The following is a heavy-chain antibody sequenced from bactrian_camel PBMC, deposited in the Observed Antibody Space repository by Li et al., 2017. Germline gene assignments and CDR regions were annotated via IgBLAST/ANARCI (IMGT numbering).Heavy chain of an antibody. CDR3: AADKTWYTNSLIGTAYNY. CDR2: ITSLPSLFRAA. CDR1: GITFSRHD. V-gene: IGHV3S6*01. D-gene: IGHD1*01. Sequence: HVQLAESGGGLVQPGESLRLSCVASGITFSRHDMSWVRQAPGKEVEWVAGITSLPSLFRAASYADSVKGRFTISRDNAKDTLYLQMNSLKPEDTAMYYCAADKTWYTNSLIGTAYNYWGPGTQVTVS. J-gene: IGHJ4*01.